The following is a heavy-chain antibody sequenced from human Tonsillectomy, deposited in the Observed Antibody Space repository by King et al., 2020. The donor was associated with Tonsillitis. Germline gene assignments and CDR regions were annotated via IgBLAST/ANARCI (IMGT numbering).Heavy chain of an antibody. CDR1: GFSFSSYA. CDR2: ISGSGGYT. J-gene: IGHJ4*02. Sequence: VQLVESGGGLVQPGGSLRLSCAASGFSFSSYAMSWVRQAPGKGLEWGSAISGSGGYTYYASSVKGRFTISRDNSKNTLYLQMNSRRAEDTAVYYCAKGITYSDYWGQGTLVTVSS. D-gene: IGHD1-14*01. CDR3: AKGITYSDY. V-gene: IGHV3-23*04.